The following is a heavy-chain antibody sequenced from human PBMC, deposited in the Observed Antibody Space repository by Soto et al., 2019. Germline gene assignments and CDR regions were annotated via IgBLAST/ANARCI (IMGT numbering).Heavy chain of an antibody. CDR1: GGTISSYY. J-gene: IGHJ4*02. D-gene: IGHD2-2*01. V-gene: IGHV4-59*08. Sequence: SVTMCLPCTVAGGTISSYYWRWIRQSPGKGLEWIGYISYSGSTEYNPSLKSRVTISEDTSKNQFSLKPSSVTAADTAVYYCARHRSTRSGSHPFDYWGQGSLVT. CDR2: ISYSGST. CDR3: ARHRSTRSGSHPFDY.